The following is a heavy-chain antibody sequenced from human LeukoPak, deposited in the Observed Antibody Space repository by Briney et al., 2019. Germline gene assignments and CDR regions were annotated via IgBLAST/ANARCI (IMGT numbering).Heavy chain of an antibody. CDR2: INPSGGNT. D-gene: IGHD2-15*01. CDR1: GYTFTSYY. Sequence: ASVKVSCKASGYTFTSYYMHWVRQAPGQGLEWMGIINPSGGNTSYAQKFQGRVTMTRDTSTSTVYMELSSLRSEDTAVYYCARGQYCSGGSCYHAQFDYWGQGTLVTVSS. CDR3: ARGQYCSGGSCYHAQFDY. V-gene: IGHV1-46*01. J-gene: IGHJ4*02.